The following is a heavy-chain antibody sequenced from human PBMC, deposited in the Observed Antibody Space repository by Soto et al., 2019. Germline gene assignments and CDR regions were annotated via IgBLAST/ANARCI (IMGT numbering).Heavy chain of an antibody. D-gene: IGHD3-22*01. CDR1: GFTFTDHY. V-gene: IGHV3-72*01. CDR2: ARNKANSYTT. Sequence: GGSLRLSCAASGFTFTDHYIDWVRQGPGKGLEWVGRARNKANSYTTEYAASVKGRCTISRDHSKDTLYLQMNSLKTEDTAVYYCTTGLSNGYYNFDYWGQGTPVTVSS. CDR3: TTGLSNGYYNFDY. J-gene: IGHJ4*02.